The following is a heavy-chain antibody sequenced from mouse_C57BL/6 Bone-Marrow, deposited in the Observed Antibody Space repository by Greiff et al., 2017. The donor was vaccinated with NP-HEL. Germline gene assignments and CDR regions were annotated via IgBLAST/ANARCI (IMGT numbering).Heavy chain of an antibody. CDR1: GYTFTSYW. CDR3: ARSGDYDPFDY. D-gene: IGHD2-4*01. Sequence: QVQLKQPGAELVKPGASVKLSCKASGYTFTSYWMHWVKQRPGQGLEWIGMIHPTSGSTNYNEKFKSKATLTVDKSSSTAYMQLSSLTSEDSAVYYCARSGDYDPFDYWGQGTTLTVSS. V-gene: IGHV1-64*01. CDR2: IHPTSGST. J-gene: IGHJ2*01.